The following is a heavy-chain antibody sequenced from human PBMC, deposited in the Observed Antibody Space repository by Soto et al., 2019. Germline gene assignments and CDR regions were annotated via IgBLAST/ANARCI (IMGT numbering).Heavy chain of an antibody. V-gene: IGHV4-39*01. CDR3: ARHTPAISISDH. CDR2: IYYSGST. CDR1: GGSISSSSYY. D-gene: IGHD2-15*01. Sequence: SETLSLTCTVSGGSISSSSYYWGWIRQPPGKGMEWIGSIYYSGSTYYNPSLKSQVTISVDTSKNQFSLKLSSVTAADTAVYYCARHTPAISISDHWGQGTLVTVS. J-gene: IGHJ4*02.